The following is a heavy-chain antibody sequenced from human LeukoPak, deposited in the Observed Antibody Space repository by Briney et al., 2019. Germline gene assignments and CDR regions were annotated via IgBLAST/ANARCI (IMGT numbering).Heavy chain of an antibody. CDR3: AKGTVGFLEWSQRGSFDY. V-gene: IGHV3-23*01. Sequence: GGSLRLSCTASGFTFSTYAMNWVRQAPGKGLEWVSSISRTVENTYYADSAKGRFTISRDNSKNMVHLQMNSLRGDDTAVYYCAKGTVGFLEWSQRGSFDYWGQGALVTVSS. D-gene: IGHD3-3*01. J-gene: IGHJ4*02. CDR1: GFTFSTYA. CDR2: ISRTVENT.